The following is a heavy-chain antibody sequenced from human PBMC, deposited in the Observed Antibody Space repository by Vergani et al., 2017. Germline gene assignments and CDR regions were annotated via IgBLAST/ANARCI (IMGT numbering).Heavy chain of an antibody. CDR3: AKGKGMTTAYNWFDP. J-gene: IGHJ5*02. D-gene: IGHD4-17*01. CDR1: GFRFSNYA. CDR2: ISTSGGST. Sequence: EVQLLESGGGLAQPGGSLRLSCAASGFRFSNYAMSWVRQAPGKGLEWVSAISTSGGSTYYADSVRGRFTISRDNAKNTLYLQMKSLRVEDTAICYCAKGKGMTTAYNWFDPWGQGTLVTVSS. V-gene: IGHV3-23*01.